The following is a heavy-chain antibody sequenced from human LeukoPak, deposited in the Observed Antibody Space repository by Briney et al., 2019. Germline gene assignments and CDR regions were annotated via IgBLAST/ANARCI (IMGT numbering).Heavy chain of an antibody. J-gene: IGHJ4*02. V-gene: IGHV1-2*02. D-gene: IGHD3-22*01. CDR2: INPNSGGT. CDR1: GYTFTGYY. Sequence: ASVKVSCKASGYTFTGYYMHWVRQAPGQGLEWMGWINPNSGGTNYAQKFQGRVTMTRDTSISTAYMELSRLRSDDTAVYYCARLRPYDSSGYCDYWGQGTLVTVSS. CDR3: ARLRPYDSSGYCDY.